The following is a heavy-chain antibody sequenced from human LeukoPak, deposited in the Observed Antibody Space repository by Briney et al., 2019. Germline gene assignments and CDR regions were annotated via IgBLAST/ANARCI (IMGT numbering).Heavy chain of an antibody. Sequence: WGSLRLSCTVSGFTFTNHGMHWVRQAPGQGLEWVAYIGHDGRDIYYADSVKGRFTISRDNSKNTVHLQMNSLKVEDTAVYYCARDLIGGWSCDHWGQGTLVTVS. V-gene: IGHV3-30*02. D-gene: IGHD3-16*01. CDR1: GFTFTNHG. J-gene: IGHJ4*02. CDR2: IGHDGRDI. CDR3: ARDLIGGWSCDH.